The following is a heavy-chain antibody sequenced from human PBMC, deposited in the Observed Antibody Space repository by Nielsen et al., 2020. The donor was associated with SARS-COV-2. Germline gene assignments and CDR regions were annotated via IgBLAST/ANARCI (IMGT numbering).Heavy chain of an antibody. CDR1: GFTFSNFA. V-gene: IGHV3-30*04. D-gene: IGHD5-18*01. CDR2: ISYDGSEK. CDR3: ASAYSYGSDTFDI. J-gene: IGHJ3*02. Sequence: GESLKISCAASGFTFSNFAMNWVRQAPGKGLEWVAVISYDGSEKYYGDSVKGRLTISRDNSKSTLYLQMNGLRAEDTAIYYCASAYSYGSDTFDIWGQGTVVTVSS.